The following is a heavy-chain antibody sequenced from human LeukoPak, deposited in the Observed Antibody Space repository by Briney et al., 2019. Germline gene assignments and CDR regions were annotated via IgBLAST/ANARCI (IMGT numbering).Heavy chain of an antibody. CDR3: ARDRGYSGYDIDYYGMDV. CDR1: GYTLTSYG. Sequence: GASVKVSCKASGYTLTSYGISWVRQAPGQGLEWMGWISAYNGNTNYAQKLQGRVTMTTDTSTSTAYMELRSLRSDDTAVYYCARDRGYSGYDIDYYGMDVWGKGTTVTVSS. J-gene: IGHJ6*04. V-gene: IGHV1-18*04. CDR2: ISAYNGNT. D-gene: IGHD5-12*01.